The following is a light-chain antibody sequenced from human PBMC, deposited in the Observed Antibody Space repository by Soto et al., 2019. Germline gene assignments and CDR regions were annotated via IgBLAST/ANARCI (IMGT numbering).Light chain of an antibody. CDR3: QQSFNTPRT. CDR1: QRISRY. Sequence: DIQMTQSPSSLSASVGARVTITCRASQRISRYLNWYQQKPGKAPNLLISAASTLQSGVPSRFSVSGFDSDFTLTITSLQPEDVATYYCQQSFNTPRTFGQGTKVDIK. V-gene: IGKV1-39*01. J-gene: IGKJ2*02. CDR2: AAS.